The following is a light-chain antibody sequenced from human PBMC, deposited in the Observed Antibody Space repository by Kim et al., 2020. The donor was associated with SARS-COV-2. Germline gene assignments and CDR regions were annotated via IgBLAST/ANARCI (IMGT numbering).Light chain of an antibody. J-gene: IGKJ2*01. CDR2: GAS. CDR3: QQYGSSSMYT. V-gene: IGKV3-20*01. CDR1: QSLSSNY. Sequence: SPGERATLSCRASQSLSSNYLAWYQQKPGQAPRLLIYGASSRATGIPDRFSGSGSGTEFTLTISRLEPEDFAVYYCQQYGSSSMYTFGQGTKLEI.